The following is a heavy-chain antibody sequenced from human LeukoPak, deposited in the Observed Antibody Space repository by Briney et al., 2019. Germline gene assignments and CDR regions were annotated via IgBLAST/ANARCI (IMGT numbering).Heavy chain of an antibody. V-gene: IGHV1-18*01. D-gene: IGHD6-25*01. Sequence: ASVKVSCKASGYTFTSYGISWVRQAPGQGLEWTGWISAYNGNTNYAQKLQGRVTMTTDTSTSTAYMELRSLRSDDTAVYYCARGDYSSGNDAFDIWGQGTMVTVSS. CDR3: ARGDYSSGNDAFDI. CDR1: GYTFTSYG. J-gene: IGHJ3*02. CDR2: ISAYNGNT.